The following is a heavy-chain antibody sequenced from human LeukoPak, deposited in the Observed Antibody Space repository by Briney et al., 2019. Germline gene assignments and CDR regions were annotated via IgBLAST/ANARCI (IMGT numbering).Heavy chain of an antibody. D-gene: IGHD6-13*01. V-gene: IGHV3-7*01. CDR3: AKVGSSSWYRPYFDY. CDR1: GFTFRNYW. Sequence: LPGGSLRLSCAASGFTFRNYWMSWVRQAPGKGLHWVANIKQDANEKYYVDSVKGRFTLSRDNAKNSLYLQMNSLRAEDTAVYYCAKVGSSSWYRPYFDYWGQGTLVTVSS. J-gene: IGHJ4*02. CDR2: IKQDANEK.